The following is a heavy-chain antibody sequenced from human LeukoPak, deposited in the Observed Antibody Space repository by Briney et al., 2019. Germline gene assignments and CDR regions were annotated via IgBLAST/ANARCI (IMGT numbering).Heavy chain of an antibody. V-gene: IGHV3-30*18. CDR1: GFTFSSYG. CDR2: ISYDGSNK. D-gene: IGHD3-22*01. Sequence: GGSLRLSCAASGFTFSSYGMHWVRQAPGKGLEWVAVISYDGSNKYYADSVKGRFTISRDNSKNTLYLQMNSLRAEDTAVYYCAKDYALYYDSSGYLAPGDYWGQGTLVTVSS. J-gene: IGHJ4*02. CDR3: AKDYALYYDSSGYLAPGDY.